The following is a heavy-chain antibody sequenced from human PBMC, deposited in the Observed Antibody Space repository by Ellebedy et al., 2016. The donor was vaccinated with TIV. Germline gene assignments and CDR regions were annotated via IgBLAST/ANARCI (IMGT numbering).Heavy chain of an antibody. CDR3: AKGTDYGSGRLGNWFDL. CDR2: ISGSGGST. V-gene: IGHV3-23*01. J-gene: IGHJ5*02. Sequence: GESLKIFCAASGFTFSSYAMSWVRQAPGKGLVWVSAISGSGGSTYYADSVKGRFTISRDNSKNTLYLQMNSLRAEDTAVYYCAKGTDYGSGRLGNWFDLWGQGTLVIVSS. CDR1: GFTFSSYA. D-gene: IGHD3-10*01.